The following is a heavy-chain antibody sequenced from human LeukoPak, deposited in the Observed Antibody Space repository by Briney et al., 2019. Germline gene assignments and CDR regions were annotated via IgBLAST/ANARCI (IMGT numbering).Heavy chain of an antibody. Sequence: PGGSLSLSCAASGFPVISNYMNWVRQAPGKGLEWVSVITTGGDTYYADSVKGRFTISRDSPKNTLYLQMNSLRAEDTAVYYCARGSFDWGQGILVTVSS. J-gene: IGHJ4*02. CDR2: ITTGGDT. V-gene: IGHV3-53*01. CDR3: ARGSFD. CDR1: GFPVISNY.